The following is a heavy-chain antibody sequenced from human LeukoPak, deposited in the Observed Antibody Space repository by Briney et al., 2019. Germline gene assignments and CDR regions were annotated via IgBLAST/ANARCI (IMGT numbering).Heavy chain of an antibody. Sequence: SVKVSCKAPRGTFNSYSISWVRQAPGQGLEWMGGVIPMFGPAKYAPKFQGRATMTTDASTSTAYMVLNSRRSEDTATYLCARWEWGDRSGFAHFDSWGQGTLVTVSS. J-gene: IGHJ4*02. CDR1: RGTFNSYS. CDR3: ARWEWGDRSGFAHFDS. V-gene: IGHV1-69*05. D-gene: IGHD3-22*01. CDR2: VIPMFGPA.